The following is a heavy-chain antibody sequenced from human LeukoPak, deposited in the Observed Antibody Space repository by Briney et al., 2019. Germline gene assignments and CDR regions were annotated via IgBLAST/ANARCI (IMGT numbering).Heavy chain of an antibody. CDR1: GYTFTNYA. CDR2: ISDYNGNT. CDR3: ARGDYYDSSGYFPGMNY. J-gene: IGHJ4*02. Sequence: ASVKVSCKASGYTFTNYAITWERKPHGQGIEWMGWISDYNGNTNYAQKFQGRVTMTTDTSTSTADMELRSLRSDDTAVYYCARGDYYDSSGYFPGMNYWGQGTLVTVSS. D-gene: IGHD3-22*01. V-gene: IGHV1-18*01.